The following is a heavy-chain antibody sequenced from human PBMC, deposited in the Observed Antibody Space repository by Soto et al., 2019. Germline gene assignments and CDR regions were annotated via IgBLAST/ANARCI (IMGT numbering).Heavy chain of an antibody. D-gene: IGHD6-19*01. CDR2: ISYDGSNK. Sequence: PGGSLRLSCAASGFTFSSYGMHWVRQAPGKGLEWVAVISYDGSNKYYADSVKGRFTISRDNSKNTLYLQMNSLRAEDTAVYYCAKDGNEIIMWIAVAGRIDYWGQGTLVTVSS. CDR3: AKDGNEIIMWIAVAGRIDY. V-gene: IGHV3-30*18. CDR1: GFTFSSYG. J-gene: IGHJ4*02.